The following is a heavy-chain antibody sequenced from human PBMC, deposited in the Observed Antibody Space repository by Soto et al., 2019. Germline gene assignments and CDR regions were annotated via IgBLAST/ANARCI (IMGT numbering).Heavy chain of an antibody. D-gene: IGHD3-16*02. CDR1: GGSSSSSSYY. V-gene: IGHV4-39*01. J-gene: IGHJ4*02. CDR2: IYYSGST. CDR3: ASQPSYDYVWGSYRPTFDY. Sequence: LSRTCTVSGGSSSSSSYYWGWIRQPPGKGLEWIGSIYYSGSTYYNPSLKSRVTISVDTSKNQFSLKLSSVTAADTAVYYCASQPSYDYVWGSYRPTFDYWGQGTLVTVSS.